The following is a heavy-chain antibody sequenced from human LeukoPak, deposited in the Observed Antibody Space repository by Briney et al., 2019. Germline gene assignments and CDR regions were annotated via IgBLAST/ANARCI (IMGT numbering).Heavy chain of an antibody. Sequence: GGSLRLSCSASGFTFSSYAMHWVRQAPGKGLEYVSAISSNGGSTYYADSVKGRFTISRDNSKNTLYLQMSSLRAEDTAVYYCARGSITMSSMDVWGQGTTVTVSS. D-gene: IGHD3-10*02. J-gene: IGHJ6*02. CDR3: ARGSITMSSMDV. CDR1: GFTFSSYA. CDR2: ISSNGGST. V-gene: IGHV3-64D*06.